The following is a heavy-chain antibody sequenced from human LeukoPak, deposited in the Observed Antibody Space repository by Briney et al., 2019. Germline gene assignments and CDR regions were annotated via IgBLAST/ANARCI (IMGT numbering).Heavy chain of an antibody. CDR2: ISAYNGNT. V-gene: IGHV1-18*01. CDR3: ASRYCSGGSCYLAFDI. Sequence: ASVKVSCKASGYTFTSYGISWVRQAPGQGLEWMGWISAYNGNTNYAQKLQGRVTMTTDTSTSTAYMELSSLRSEDTAVYYCASRYCSGGSCYLAFDIWGQGTMVTVSS. D-gene: IGHD2-15*01. J-gene: IGHJ3*02. CDR1: GYTFTSYG.